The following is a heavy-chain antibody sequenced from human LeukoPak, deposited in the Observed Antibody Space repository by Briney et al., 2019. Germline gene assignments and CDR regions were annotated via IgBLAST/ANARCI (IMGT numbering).Heavy chain of an antibody. Sequence: GGSLRLSRAASEFIFSDYWMNWVRQAPGKGLEWVANIKQDGSEKQYVDSVRGRFTISRDNAKNSLYLQMNSLRVEDTAVYYCARDGFVGAADYWGQGTLVTVSS. J-gene: IGHJ4*02. CDR1: EFIFSDYW. V-gene: IGHV3-7*01. CDR2: IKQDGSEK. D-gene: IGHD6-13*01. CDR3: ARDGFVGAADY.